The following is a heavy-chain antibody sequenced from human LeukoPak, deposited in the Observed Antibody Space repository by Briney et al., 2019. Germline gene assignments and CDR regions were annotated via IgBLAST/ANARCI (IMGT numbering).Heavy chain of an antibody. CDR3: ARDRVAAAGKGFDY. V-gene: IGHV4-59*01. J-gene: IGHJ4*02. CDR1: GGSISSYY. Sequence: PSETLSLTCTVSGGSISSYYWSWIRQPPGKGLEWIGYIYYSGSTNYNPSLKSRVTISVDTSKNQFSLKLGSVTAADTAVYYCARDRVAAAGKGFDYWGQGTLVTVSS. D-gene: IGHD6-13*01. CDR2: IYYSGST.